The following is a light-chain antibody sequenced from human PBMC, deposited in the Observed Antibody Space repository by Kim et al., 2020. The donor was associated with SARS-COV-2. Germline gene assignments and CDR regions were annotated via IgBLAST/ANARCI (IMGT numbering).Light chain of an antibody. Sequence: ASVGDRVTITCRASQDIRKYLAWFQQIPGKAPKSLIYAASNLQSGVPSRFSGSGSGTEFTFTISSLQPEDFATYYCQQCHSYPLTFGGGTKVDIK. CDR1: QDIRKY. CDR2: AAS. J-gene: IGKJ4*01. CDR3: QQCHSYPLT. V-gene: IGKV1-16*01.